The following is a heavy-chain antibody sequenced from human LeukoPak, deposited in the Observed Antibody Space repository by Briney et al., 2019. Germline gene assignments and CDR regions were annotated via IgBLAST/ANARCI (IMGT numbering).Heavy chain of an antibody. V-gene: IGHV1-2*02. CDR1: GYTFTGYY. D-gene: IGHD6-13*01. CDR3: ARAQQLTSYYFDY. Sequence: GASVKVSCKASGYTFTGYYMHWVRQAPGQGLEWMGWINPDSGGTNYAQKFQGRVTMTTDTSTSTAYMELRSLRSDDTAVYYCARAQQLTSYYFDYWGQGTLVTVSS. CDR2: INPDSGGT. J-gene: IGHJ4*02.